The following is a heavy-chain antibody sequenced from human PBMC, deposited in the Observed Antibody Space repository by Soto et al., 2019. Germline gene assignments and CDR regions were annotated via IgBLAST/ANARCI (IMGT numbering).Heavy chain of an antibody. J-gene: IGHJ4*02. CDR2: ISGSGGST. CDR3: AKAIAVAGSGYFDY. D-gene: IGHD6-19*01. Sequence: LRLSCAASGFTFSSYAMSWVRQSPGKGLEWVSAISGSGGSTYYADSVKGRFTISRDNSKNTLYLQMNSLRAEDTAVYYCAKAIAVAGSGYFDYWGQGTLVTVSS. V-gene: IGHV3-23*01. CDR1: GFTFSSYA.